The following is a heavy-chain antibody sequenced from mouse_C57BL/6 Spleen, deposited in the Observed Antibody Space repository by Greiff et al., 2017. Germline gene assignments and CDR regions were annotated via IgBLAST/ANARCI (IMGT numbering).Heavy chain of an antibody. J-gene: IGHJ3*01. Sequence: EVKLVESGGGLVKPGGSLKLSCAASGFTFSDYGMHWVRQAPEKGLEWVAYISSGSSTIYYADTVKGRFTISRDNAKNTLFLQMTSLRSEDTAMYYCARPRDYDAFAYWGQGTLVTVSS. CDR2: ISSGSSTI. CDR1: GFTFSDYG. D-gene: IGHD2-4*01. CDR3: ARPRDYDAFAY. V-gene: IGHV5-17*01.